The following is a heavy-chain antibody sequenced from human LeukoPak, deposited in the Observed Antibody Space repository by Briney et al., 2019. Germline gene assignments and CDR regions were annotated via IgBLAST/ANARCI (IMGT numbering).Heavy chain of an antibody. D-gene: IGHD2-15*01. Sequence: PGGSLRLSCVASGFSFISYSMNWVRQAPGKGLEWVSSISSGSHNIYYRDSVRGRFTISRDNAKNSLYLQMNSLRVDDTAVYYCARERCRRGGCYAEFDFWGQGILVTVSS. CDR2: ISSGSHNI. CDR3: ARERCRRGGCYAEFDF. CDR1: GFSFISYS. J-gene: IGHJ4*02. V-gene: IGHV3-21*01.